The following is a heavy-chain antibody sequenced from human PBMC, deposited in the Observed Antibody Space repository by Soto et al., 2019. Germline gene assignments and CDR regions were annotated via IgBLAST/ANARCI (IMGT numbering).Heavy chain of an antibody. Sequence: ASVKVSSKASGFTFTSSAMQWVRQARGQRLEWIGWIVVGSGNTNYAQRFQERVTITRDMSTSTAYMELSSLRSEDTAVYYCAAARAGDILTGYGLGWFDPSGQGTLVTVSS. CDR2: IVVGSGNT. J-gene: IGHJ5*02. D-gene: IGHD3-9*01. V-gene: IGHV1-58*02. CDR1: GFTFTSSA. CDR3: AAARAGDILTGYGLGWFDP.